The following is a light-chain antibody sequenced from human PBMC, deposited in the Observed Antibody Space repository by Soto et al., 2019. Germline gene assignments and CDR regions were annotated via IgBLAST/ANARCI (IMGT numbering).Light chain of an antibody. J-gene: IGKJ5*01. Sequence: EIVLTQSPGTLSLSPGERATLSCRASQSVSSIYSAWYQQKPGQAPRLLIYGASSRATGIPDRFSGSGSGTDFTLTISRLEPEDFAVYYCQQYGSSPRITFGQGTRLEIK. V-gene: IGKV3-20*01. CDR3: QQYGSSPRIT. CDR1: QSVSSIY. CDR2: GAS.